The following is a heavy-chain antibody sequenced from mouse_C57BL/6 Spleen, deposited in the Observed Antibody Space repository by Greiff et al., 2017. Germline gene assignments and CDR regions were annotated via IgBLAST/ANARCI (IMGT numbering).Heavy chain of an antibody. V-gene: IGHV1-82*01. CDR2: IYPGDGDT. CDR1: GYAFSSSW. CDR3: ARGSLYYGSSYDYAMDY. D-gene: IGHD1-1*01. Sequence: VQLQQSGPELVKPGASVKISCKASGYAFSSSWMNWVKQRPGKGLEWIGRIYPGDGDTNYNGKFKGKATLTADKSSSTAYMQLSSLTSEDSAVYFCARGSLYYGSSYDYAMDYWGQGTSVTVSS. J-gene: IGHJ4*01.